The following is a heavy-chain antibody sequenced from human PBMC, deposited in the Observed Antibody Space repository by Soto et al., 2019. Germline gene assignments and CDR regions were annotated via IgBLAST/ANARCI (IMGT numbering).Heavy chain of an antibody. Sequence: QVQLVQSGAQVRRPGASVKVSCKAPGYTFATSYFHWVRQAPGQGLEWVARIIPSSGWTIYADKFRGRVSMTRDTSTSTVYMELSRLSSKDTALYYCARDGGNYDFDLWGQGTLVTVSS. CDR3: ARDGGNYDFDL. D-gene: IGHD3-16*01. J-gene: IGHJ4*02. CDR1: GYTFATSY. CDR2: IIPSSGWT. V-gene: IGHV1-46*01.